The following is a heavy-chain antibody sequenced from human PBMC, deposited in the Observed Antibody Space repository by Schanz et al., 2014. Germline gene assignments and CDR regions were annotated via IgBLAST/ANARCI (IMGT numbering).Heavy chain of an antibody. CDR1: GFTVNNYA. J-gene: IGHJ4*02. Sequence: EVQLLESGGGLVQPGGSLRLSCTVSGFTVNNYAMNWVRQAPGRGLEWVSIIYSGVSTYYADSVKGRFTISRDNSKNTVYLQMNSLRGEDTGMYYCARGDPVAGLDYWGRGTLVTVSS. CDR2: IYSGVST. CDR3: ARGDPVAGLDY. V-gene: IGHV3-66*01.